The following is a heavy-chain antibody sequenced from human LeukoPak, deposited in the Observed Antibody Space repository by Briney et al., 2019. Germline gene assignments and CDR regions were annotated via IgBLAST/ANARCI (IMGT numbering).Heavy chain of an antibody. D-gene: IGHD3-22*01. V-gene: IGHV3-23*01. CDR3: ARDGKPYYYDSSGYYSDYYYYYGMDV. Sequence: GRSLRLSCAASGFTFSSYAMHWVRQAPGKGLEWVSAISGSGGSTYYADSVKGRFTISRDNSKNTLYLQMNSLRAEDTAVYYCARDGKPYYYDSSGYYSDYYYYYGMDVWGQGTTVTVSS. J-gene: IGHJ6*02. CDR2: ISGSGGST. CDR1: GFTFSSYA.